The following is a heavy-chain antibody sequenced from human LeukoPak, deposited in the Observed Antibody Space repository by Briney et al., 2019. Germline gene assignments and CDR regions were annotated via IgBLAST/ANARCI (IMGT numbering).Heavy chain of an antibody. Sequence: GGSLRLSCAASGFTFSSYIMSWVRQAPGKGLEWVSAISGGGGRTYYADSVNGRFTISRDNSKNTLYLQMNSLRAEDTAVYYCAKGTGYCDSSGYDPFDIWGQGTMVTVSS. V-gene: IGHV3-23*01. CDR2: ISGGGGRT. J-gene: IGHJ3*02. CDR3: AKGTGYCDSSGYDPFDI. CDR1: GFTFSSYI. D-gene: IGHD3-22*01.